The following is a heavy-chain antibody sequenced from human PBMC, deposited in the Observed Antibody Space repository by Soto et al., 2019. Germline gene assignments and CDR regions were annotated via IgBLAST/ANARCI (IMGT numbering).Heavy chain of an antibody. CDR3: AGGRGSNDYGDFGGYYYYYMDV. CDR1: GGTFSSYT. V-gene: IGHV1-69*02. J-gene: IGHJ6*03. CDR2: IIPILGIA. D-gene: IGHD4-17*01. Sequence: QVQLVQSGAEVKKPGSSVKVSCKASGGTFSSYTISWVRQAPGQGLEWMGRIIPILGIANYAQKFQGRVTITADKSTSTAYMELSSLRSEDTAVYYCAGGRGSNDYGDFGGYYYYYMDVWGIGTTVTVSS.